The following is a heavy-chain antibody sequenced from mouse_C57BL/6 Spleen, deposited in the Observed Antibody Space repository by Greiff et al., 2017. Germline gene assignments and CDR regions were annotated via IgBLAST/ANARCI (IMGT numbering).Heavy chain of an antibody. Sequence: VKLQESGPELVKPGASVKISCKASGYAFSSSWMNWVKQRPGKGLEWIGRIYPGDGDTNYNGKFKGKATLTADKSSSTAYMQLSSLTSEDSAVYFCASPYYYGSRGPHYYAMDYWGQGTSVTVSS. CDR2: IYPGDGDT. J-gene: IGHJ4*01. CDR1: GYAFSSSW. V-gene: IGHV1-82*01. CDR3: ASPYYYGSRGPHYYAMDY. D-gene: IGHD1-1*01.